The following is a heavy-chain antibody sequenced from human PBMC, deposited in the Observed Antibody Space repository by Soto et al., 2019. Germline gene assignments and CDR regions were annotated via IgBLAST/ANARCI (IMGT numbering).Heavy chain of an antibody. CDR1: GFTFSSYG. CDR2: IWYDGSNK. J-gene: IGHJ4*02. D-gene: IGHD6-19*01. V-gene: IGHV3-33*01. Sequence: GGSLRLSCAASGFTFSSYGMHWVRQAPGKGLEWVAVIWYDGSNKYYADSVKGRFTISRDNSKNTLYPQMNSLRAEDTAVYYCARARIAVAPFDYWGQGTLVTVS. CDR3: ARARIAVAPFDY.